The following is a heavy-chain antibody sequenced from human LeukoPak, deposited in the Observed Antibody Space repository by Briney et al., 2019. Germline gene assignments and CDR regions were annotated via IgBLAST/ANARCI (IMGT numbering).Heavy chain of an antibody. V-gene: IGHV3-48*01. CDR3: ARTRGAGATRDFDY. Sequence: PGGSLRLSCAASGFTFSSYSMNWVRQAPGKGLEWVSYISSSSSTIYYADSVKGRFTISRDNAKNSLYLQMNSLRAEDTAVYYCARTRGAGATRDFDYWGQGTLVTVSS. J-gene: IGHJ4*02. CDR1: GFTFSSYS. CDR2: ISSSSSTI. D-gene: IGHD1-26*01.